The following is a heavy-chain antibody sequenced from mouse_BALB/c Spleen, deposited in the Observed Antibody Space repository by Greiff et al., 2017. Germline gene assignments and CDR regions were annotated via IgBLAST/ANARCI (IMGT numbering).Heavy chain of an antibody. J-gene: IGHJ4*01. Sequence: QVQLQQPGAELVKPGAPVKLSCKASGYTFTSYWMNWVKQRPGRGLEWIGRIDPSDSETHYNQKFKDKATLTVDKSSSTAYIQLSSLTSEDSAVYYGARGGGNYYYYAMDYWGQGTSVTVSS. CDR1: GYTFTSYW. D-gene: IGHD2-1*01. CDR3: ARGGGNYYYYAMDY. V-gene: IGHV1-69*02. CDR2: IDPSDSET.